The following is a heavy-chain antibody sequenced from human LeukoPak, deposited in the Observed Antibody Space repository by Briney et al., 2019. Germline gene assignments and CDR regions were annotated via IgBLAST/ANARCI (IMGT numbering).Heavy chain of an antibody. CDR1: GFTFSNYW. CDR2: INTDGTRT. V-gene: IGHV3-74*01. D-gene: IGHD4-23*01. J-gene: IGHJ4*02. CDR3: AYGGNPEVPFDY. Sequence: GGSLRLSCAASGFTFSNYWMHWVRQAPGRGLVWVSRINTDGTRTSYADSVKGRFTISRDNAKNSLYLQMNSLRAEDTAVYYCAYGGNPEVPFDYWGQGTLVTVSS.